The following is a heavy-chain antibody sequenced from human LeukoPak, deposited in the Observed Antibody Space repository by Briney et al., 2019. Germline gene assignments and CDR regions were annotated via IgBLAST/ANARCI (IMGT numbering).Heavy chain of an antibody. J-gene: IGHJ6*02. CDR3: ARGPSGLWRYNGMDV. V-gene: IGHV3-49*04. D-gene: IGHD2-21*01. Sequence: GGSLRLSCTASGFTFGDHAMTWVRQAPGKGLEWVGFIRSKAYGATMEYAASVEGRFTISRDDSKSIAYLLMNSLKTEDTAVYYCARGPSGLWRYNGMDVWGQGTTVTVSS. CDR1: GFTFGDHA. CDR2: IRSKAYGATM.